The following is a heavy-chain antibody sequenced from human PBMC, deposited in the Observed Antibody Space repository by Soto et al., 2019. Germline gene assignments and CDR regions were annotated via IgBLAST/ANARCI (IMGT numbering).Heavy chain of an antibody. V-gene: IGHV2-5*02. Sequence: QITVTESGLTLVKPTETLTLTCTFSGFSLSTYGMGVGWIRQPPGKALEWLALLYWDDDKRYSPSLRSRLTITKDTSQNQVDLTMTNMDPVDTATSYCARLTRGVYDLDRLWEKFDSWGQGTLVTVSS. J-gene: IGHJ4*02. CDR3: ARLTRGVYDLDRLWEKFDS. D-gene: IGHD5-12*01. CDR1: GFSLSTYGMG. CDR2: LYWDDDK.